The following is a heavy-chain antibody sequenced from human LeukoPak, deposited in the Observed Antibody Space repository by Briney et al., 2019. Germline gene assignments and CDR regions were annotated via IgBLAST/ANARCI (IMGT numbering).Heavy chain of an antibody. D-gene: IGHD6-6*01. CDR3: ASHGSIAARGNAFDI. J-gene: IGHJ3*02. CDR2: IYYSGST. V-gene: IGHV4-59*12. Sequence: SETLSLTCTVSGGSISSYYWSWIRQPPGKGLEWIGYIYYSGSTYYNPSLKSRVTISVDRSKNQFSLKLSSVTAADTAVYYCASHGSIAARGNAFDIWGQGTMVTVSS. CDR1: GGSISSYY.